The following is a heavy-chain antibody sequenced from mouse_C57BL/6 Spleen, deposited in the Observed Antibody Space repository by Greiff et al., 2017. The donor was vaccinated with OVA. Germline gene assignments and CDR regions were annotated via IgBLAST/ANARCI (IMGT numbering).Heavy chain of an antibody. D-gene: IGHD1-1*01. J-gene: IGHJ3*01. CDR3: TRKNYVGFFFAY. Sequence: VQLQQSGAELVRPGASVTLSCKASGYTFTDYEMHWVKQTPVHGLEWIGAIDPETGGTAYNQKFKGKAILTADKSSSTAYMELRSLTSEDSAVYYCTRKNYVGFFFAYWGQGTLVTVSA. CDR2: IDPETGGT. CDR1: GYTFTDYE. V-gene: IGHV1-15*01.